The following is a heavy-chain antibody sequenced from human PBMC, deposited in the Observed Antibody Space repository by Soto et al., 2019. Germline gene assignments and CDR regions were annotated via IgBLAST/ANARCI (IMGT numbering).Heavy chain of an antibody. V-gene: IGHV1-69*13. CDR2: IVPMFGTA. Sequence: SVEVSFRASRGTFANFIMNWVRQTPGQGLEWMGGIVPMFGTATYAEKFKGRVTISATESTSTAYMELTSLRSEDTAVYYCARNGTYSSSLSQYSGMDVWGQGTTVTVSS. CDR1: RGTFANFI. D-gene: IGHD6-6*01. CDR3: ARNGTYSSSLSQYSGMDV. J-gene: IGHJ6*02.